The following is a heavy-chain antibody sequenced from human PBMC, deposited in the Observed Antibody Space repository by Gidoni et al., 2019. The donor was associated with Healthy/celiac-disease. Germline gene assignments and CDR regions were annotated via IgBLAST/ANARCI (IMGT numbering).Heavy chain of an antibody. V-gene: IGHV3-64D*06. Sequence: EVQLVESGGGLVQPGGSLRLSCSASGFTFSSYAMHWVRQAPGKGLEYVSAISSNGGSTYYADSVKGRFTISRDNSKNTLYLQMSSLRAEDTAVYYCVKGRWIAAAGKGDYWGQGTLVTVSS. CDR1: GFTFSSYA. CDR3: VKGRWIAAAGKGDY. D-gene: IGHD6-13*01. CDR2: ISSNGGST. J-gene: IGHJ4*02.